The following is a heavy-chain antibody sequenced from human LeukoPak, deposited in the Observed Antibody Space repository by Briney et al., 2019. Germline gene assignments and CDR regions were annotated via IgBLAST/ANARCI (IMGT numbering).Heavy chain of an antibody. Sequence: SGTLSLTCTDSGCSISSYYWSWIRQAPGKGLEWIGYISYSGSTNYKSSLKSRVTISVDTSKNQFSLKLSSVPAADTAVYYCARADYGSGRYYYYYYYMDVWGKGTTVTVSS. CDR3: ARADYGSGRYYYYYYYMDV. CDR1: GCSISSYY. D-gene: IGHD3-10*01. J-gene: IGHJ6*03. V-gene: IGHV4-59*12. CDR2: ISYSGST.